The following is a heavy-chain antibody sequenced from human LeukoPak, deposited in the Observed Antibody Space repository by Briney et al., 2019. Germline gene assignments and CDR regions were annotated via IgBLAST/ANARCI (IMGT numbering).Heavy chain of an antibody. V-gene: IGHV4-34*01. CDR1: GGSFSGYY. D-gene: IGHD6-19*01. Sequence: PSETLCLTCAVYGGSFSGYYWSWIRQPPGKGLEWIGEINHSGSTNYNPSLKSRVTISVDTPKKQFSLKLRSVTAADTAVFYCARGAQQWNYYYYYMDVWGKGTTLTVSS. J-gene: IGHJ6*03. CDR3: ARGAQQWNYYYYYMDV. CDR2: INHSGST.